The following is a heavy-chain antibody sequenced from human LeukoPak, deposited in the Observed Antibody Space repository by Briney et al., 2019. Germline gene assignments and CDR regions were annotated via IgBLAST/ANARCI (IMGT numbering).Heavy chain of an antibody. CDR2: IRYDGSNK. V-gene: IGHV3-30*02. Sequence: GGSLRLSCAASGISFSSYGMNWVRQAPGKGLEWVAYIRYDGSNKYYGDSVKGRFTISRDNSKNTLYLQMNSLRPEDTAVYYCANAGLTEYSQNWGQGTLITVSS. CDR1: GISFSSYG. D-gene: IGHD3/OR15-3a*01. CDR3: ANAGLTEYSQN. J-gene: IGHJ1*01.